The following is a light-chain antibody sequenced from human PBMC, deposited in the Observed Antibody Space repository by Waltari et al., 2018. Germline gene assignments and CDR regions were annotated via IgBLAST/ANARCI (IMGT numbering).Light chain of an antibody. Sequence: DIQMTQSPSSLSASAGDRVTLTCRASQSIATYLNWYQQKPGKAPILLIYAASSLQFGVPSRFSGSGSGTDFTLAISSLQPEDFATYFCQQSYSAPHTFGGGTQVDIK. J-gene: IGKJ4*01. CDR2: AAS. CDR1: QSIATY. V-gene: IGKV1-39*01. CDR3: QQSYSAPHT.